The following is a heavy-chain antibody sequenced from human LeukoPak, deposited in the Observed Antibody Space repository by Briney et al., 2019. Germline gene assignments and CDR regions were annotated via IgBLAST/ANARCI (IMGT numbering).Heavy chain of an antibody. J-gene: IGHJ3*02. CDR1: GFTFSSYA. Sequence: PGGSLRLSCAAPGFTFSSYAMSWVRQAPGKGLEWVSAISGSGGSTYYADSVKGRFTISRDNSKNTLYLQMNGLRAEDTAVYYCAKRRWPHGAFDIWGQGTMVTVSS. CDR3: AKRRWPHGAFDI. CDR2: ISGSGGST. D-gene: IGHD6-13*01. V-gene: IGHV3-23*01.